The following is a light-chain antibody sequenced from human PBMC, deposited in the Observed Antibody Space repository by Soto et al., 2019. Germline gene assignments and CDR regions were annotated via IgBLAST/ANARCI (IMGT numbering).Light chain of an antibody. CDR2: GAS. V-gene: IGKV3-15*01. Sequence: EIVMTQSPATLSVSPGERATLSCRASQSVRRNLAWYQQKPGQAPRLLVYGASTRATGIADRFSGSGSGTEFTLTIGTLQSEDFAVYYCQQYNNWPPRTFGQGTKVEIK. J-gene: IGKJ1*01. CDR1: QSVRRN. CDR3: QQYNNWPPRT.